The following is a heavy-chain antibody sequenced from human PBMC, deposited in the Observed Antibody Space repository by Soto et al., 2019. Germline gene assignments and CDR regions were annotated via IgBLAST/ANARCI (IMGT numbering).Heavy chain of an antibody. J-gene: IGHJ4*02. CDR1: GFTFSSYW. D-gene: IGHD5-18*01. Sequence: VQLVESGGGLVQPGGSLRLSCAASGFTFSSYWMSWVRQAPGKGLEWVANIKQDGSEKYYVDSVKGRFTISRDNAKNSLYLQMNSLRAEDTAVYYCARRGYSYGYDGHHFDYWGQGTLVTVSS. V-gene: IGHV3-7*01. CDR3: ARRGYSYGYDGHHFDY. CDR2: IKQDGSEK.